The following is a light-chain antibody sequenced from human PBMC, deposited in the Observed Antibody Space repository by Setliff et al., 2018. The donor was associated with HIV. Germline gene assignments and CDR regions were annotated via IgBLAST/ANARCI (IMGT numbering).Light chain of an antibody. CDR1: SSDVGNYNY. CDR2: DVS. CDR3: SSYTGRSTFV. J-gene: IGLJ1*01. V-gene: IGLV2-14*01. Sequence: QSVLTQPASVSGSPGQSITISCTGISSDVGNYNYVSWYQEHPGKAPKLMIYDVSKRPSGVSNRFSCSKSGNTASLTISGLQAEDEADYHCSSYTGRSTFVFGTGTKVTVL.